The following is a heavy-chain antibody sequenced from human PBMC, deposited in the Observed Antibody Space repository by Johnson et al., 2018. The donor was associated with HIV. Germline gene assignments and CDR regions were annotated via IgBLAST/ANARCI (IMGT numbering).Heavy chain of an antibody. V-gene: IGHV3-11*04. Sequence: QVQLVESGGGLVKPGGSQILSCAASGFIFSDYYMTWIRQAPGKGLEWVSYISSSGSTYYADSVKGRFTISRDNSKNALYLQMNSLRAEDTAVYYCARVRVGAFDIWGQGTMVTVSS. CDR2: ISSSGST. D-gene: IGHD1-26*01. CDR1: GFIFSDYY. J-gene: IGHJ3*02. CDR3: ARVRVGAFDI.